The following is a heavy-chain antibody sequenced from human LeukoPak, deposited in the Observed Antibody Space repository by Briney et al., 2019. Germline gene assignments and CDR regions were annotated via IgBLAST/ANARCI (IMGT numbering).Heavy chain of an antibody. V-gene: IGHV3-7*01. Sequence: GGSLRLSCAASGFTFSDYWMTWVRQAPGKGLEWVANIKQDGSQKYYVDSVKGRFTISRGNAKNSLYLQMNSLRAEDTAVYYCARDGGWAVRGADYWGQGTLVIVSS. D-gene: IGHD3-10*01. J-gene: IGHJ4*02. CDR2: IKQDGSQK. CDR3: ARDGGWAVRGADY. CDR1: GFTFSDYW.